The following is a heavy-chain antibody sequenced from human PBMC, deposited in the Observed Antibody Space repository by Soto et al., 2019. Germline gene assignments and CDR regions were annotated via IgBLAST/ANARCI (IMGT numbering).Heavy chain of an antibody. CDR1: GGTFSNYA. D-gene: IGHD2-2*01. Sequence: QVQLVQSGAEVKKPGSSVKVSCKAPGGTFSNYAISWVRQAPGQGLEWMGRIIPLLGITNYAQKCQGRVTITADIFTGTSYMGLSSLRSEDTAVYYCASLPRGYCTTSSCFGYFAYWGQGTQVTVSS. J-gene: IGHJ4*02. CDR3: ASLPRGYCTTSSCFGYFAY. CDR2: IIPLLGIT. V-gene: IGHV1-69*02.